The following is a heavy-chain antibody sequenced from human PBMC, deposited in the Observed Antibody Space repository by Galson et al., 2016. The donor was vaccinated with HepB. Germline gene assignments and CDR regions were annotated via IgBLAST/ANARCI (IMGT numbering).Heavy chain of an antibody. J-gene: IGHJ6*02. V-gene: IGHV4-34*01. Sequence: SETLSLTCAVYGGSFSGNYWSWIRQPPGKGLEWIGEISESGRTNYNPSLKSRVAISLDTSKNQFSLRMYSVTAADTALYWCAKYDFYYGMDVWGQGTTVTVSS. CDR2: ISESGRT. CDR1: GGSFSGNY. D-gene: IGHD2/OR15-2a*01. CDR3: AKYDFYYGMDV.